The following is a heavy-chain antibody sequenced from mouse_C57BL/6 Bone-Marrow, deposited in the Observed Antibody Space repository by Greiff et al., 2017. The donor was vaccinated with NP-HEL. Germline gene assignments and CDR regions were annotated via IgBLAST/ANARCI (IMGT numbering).Heavy chain of an antibody. J-gene: IGHJ3*01. D-gene: IGHD2-4*01. Sequence: QVQLQQPGAELVRPGTSVKLSCKASGYTFTSYWMHWVKQRPGQGLEWIGVLDPSASYPNYNQKFKGTATLTVDTSSSTAYMQLSSLTSEDSAVYYCARSYDYDKDFSFAYWGQGTLVTVSA. V-gene: IGHV1-59*01. CDR1: GYTFTSYW. CDR2: LDPSASYP. CDR3: ARSYDYDKDFSFAY.